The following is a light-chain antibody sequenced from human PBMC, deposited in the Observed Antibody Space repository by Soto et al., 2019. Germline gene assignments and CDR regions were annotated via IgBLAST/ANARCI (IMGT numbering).Light chain of an antibody. CDR1: QSVSSD. V-gene: IGKV3-15*01. CDR3: QQYNTWHPKMA. CDR2: GAS. Sequence: VVTQSPATLSVFPGEIATLSCRASQSVSSDLAWYQQRPGQAPRLLIYGASTRAIEIPARFRGSGSGTEFRLTISSLQSEDFATYYCQQYNTWHPKMAFGRGTKVEIK. J-gene: IGKJ1*01.